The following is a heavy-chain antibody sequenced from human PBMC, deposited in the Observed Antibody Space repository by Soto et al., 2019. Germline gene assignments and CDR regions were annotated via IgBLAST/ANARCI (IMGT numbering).Heavy chain of an antibody. CDR3: ARDPGGTDFAEWTYYFDS. CDR1: GFTFSSYA. D-gene: IGHD3-3*01. Sequence: QVQLVESGGGVVQPGRSLRLSCAASGFTFSSYAMHWVRQAPGKGLEWVAVISYDGSNKYYADSVKGRFTISRDNSKNTLYLQMNRLRAEDTAVYYCARDPGGTDFAEWTYYFDSWGQGTLVTVSS. J-gene: IGHJ4*02. V-gene: IGHV3-30-3*01. CDR2: ISYDGSNK.